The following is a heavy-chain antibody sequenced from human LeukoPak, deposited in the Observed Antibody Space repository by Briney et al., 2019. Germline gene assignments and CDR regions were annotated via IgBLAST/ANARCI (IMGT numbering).Heavy chain of an antibody. CDR2: ISYDGSNK. V-gene: IGHV3-30-3*01. D-gene: IGHD3-3*01. CDR1: GFTFSSYA. CDR3: ARGEASFLEWLTLEYNWFDP. J-gene: IGHJ5*02. Sequence: GGSLRLSCAASGFTFSSYAMHWVRQAPGKGLEWVAVISYDGSNKYYADSVKGRFTISRDNSKNTLYLQMSSLRAEDTAVYYCARGEASFLEWLTLEYNWFDPWGQGTLVTVSS.